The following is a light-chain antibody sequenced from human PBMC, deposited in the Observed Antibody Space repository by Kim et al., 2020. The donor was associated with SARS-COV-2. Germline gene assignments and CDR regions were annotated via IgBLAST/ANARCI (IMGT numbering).Light chain of an antibody. CDR3: QAWDSSTSVV. Sequence: VSPGQTASITCSGDKLGDKYASWYQQKPGQSPVVVIHQDTKRPSGIPERFSGSNSGNTATLTISGTQAMDEADYYCQAWDSSTSVVFGGGTQLTVL. V-gene: IGLV3-1*01. CDR2: QDT. CDR1: KLGDKY. J-gene: IGLJ2*01.